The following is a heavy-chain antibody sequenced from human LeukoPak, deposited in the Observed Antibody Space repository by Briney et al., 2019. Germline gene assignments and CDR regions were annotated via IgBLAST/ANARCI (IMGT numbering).Heavy chain of an antibody. V-gene: IGHV3-7*01. CDR1: GFTFSSYW. CDR2: IKQDGSEK. J-gene: IGHJ4*02. Sequence: GGSLRLSCAASGFTFSSYWMSWVRQAPGKGLEWVANIKQDGSEKYYVDSVKGRFTISRDNAKNSLYLQMNSLRAEDTAVYYCARYQPDSEYYFDYWGQGTLVTVSS. CDR3: ARYQPDSEYYFDY. D-gene: IGHD2-2*01.